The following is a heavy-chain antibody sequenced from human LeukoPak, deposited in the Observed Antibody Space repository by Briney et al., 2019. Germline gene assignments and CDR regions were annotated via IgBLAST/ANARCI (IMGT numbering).Heavy chain of an antibody. D-gene: IGHD1-26*01. CDR3: ARGEGPHDAFDI. CDR1: GGSSSSYY. Sequence: SETLSLTRTVSGGSSSSYYWSWIRQPPGKGLEWIGYIYYRGSTNYNPSLKSRVTISVDTSKNRFSLKLSSVTAADTAVYYCARGEGPHDAFDIWGQGTMVTVSS. V-gene: IGHV4-59*01. CDR2: IYYRGST. J-gene: IGHJ3*02.